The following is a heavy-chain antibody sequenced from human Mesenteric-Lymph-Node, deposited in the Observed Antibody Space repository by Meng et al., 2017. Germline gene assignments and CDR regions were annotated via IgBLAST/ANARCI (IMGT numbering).Heavy chain of an antibody. Sequence: GESLKISCAISGSSFSDYATQWVRQAPGKGLEWLALISNGGSNQYYAESVKGRFTISRDTSKNMLYLQMDNLRADDTAVYYCARLSRPNTDYYYGMDVWGQGTKVTVSS. D-gene: IGHD1-1*01. CDR2: ISNGGSNQ. CDR1: GSSFSDYA. J-gene: IGHJ6*02. CDR3: ARLSRPNTDYYYGMDV. V-gene: IGHV3-30*01.